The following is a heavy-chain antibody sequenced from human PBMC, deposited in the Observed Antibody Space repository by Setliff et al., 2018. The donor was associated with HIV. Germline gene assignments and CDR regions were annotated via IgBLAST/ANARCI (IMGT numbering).Heavy chain of an antibody. V-gene: IGHV3-33*01. J-gene: IGHJ4*02. CDR2: IWADEITK. CDR1: GFTFSPYA. CDR3: ARDPPGSGFHLDY. Sequence: GGSLRLSCATSGFTFSPYAIHWVRQAPGMGLEWVAMIWADEITKFFADSVKGRFTISRDNSKNTMYLQMNTLRVEDTAVYYCARDPPGSGFHLDYWGQGTPVTVSS. D-gene: IGHD5-12*01.